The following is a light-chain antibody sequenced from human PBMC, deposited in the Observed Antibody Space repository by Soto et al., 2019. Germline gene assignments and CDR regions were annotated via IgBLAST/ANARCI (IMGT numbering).Light chain of an antibody. CDR1: QSISNW. Sequence: DIQMTQSPSTLSASVGDRVTITCRASQSISNWLAWYQQKPGKAPNLLIYKASSLQSGVPSRFSGSGSGTAFTLTISSLQPDDFATYYCQQYDSYPWTFGQGTKVEIK. J-gene: IGKJ1*01. V-gene: IGKV1-5*03. CDR3: QQYDSYPWT. CDR2: KAS.